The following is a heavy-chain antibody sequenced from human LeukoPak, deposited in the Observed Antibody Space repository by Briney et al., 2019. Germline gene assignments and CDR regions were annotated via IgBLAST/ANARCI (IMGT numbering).Heavy chain of an antibody. Sequence: GGSLTLSCALSTFSLSNYWMTCVRHAPEEGLEWLGNIKQDANEKYYVDSVNGRFTIFRDNAQNSFYLQMNTLRADDTAVYYCLVTTRSRGFDYWGQGTLVTVSS. CDR1: TFSLSNYW. D-gene: IGHD1/OR15-1a*01. V-gene: IGHV3-7*01. CDR2: IKQDANEK. J-gene: IGHJ4*02. CDR3: LVTTRSRGFDY.